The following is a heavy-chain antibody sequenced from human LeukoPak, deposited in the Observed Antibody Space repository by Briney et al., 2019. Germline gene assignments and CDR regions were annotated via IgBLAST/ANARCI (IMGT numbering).Heavy chain of an antibody. Sequence: GGSLRLSCAASGFTFSNYGMHWVRQAPGKGLEWVSFMRYDGSNEYYADSVKGRFTISRDNSKNTLYLQMNSLRPEDTAVYYCAKVEAMYYCGSGTPYSSYWGQGTLVTVSS. CDR1: GFTFSNYG. J-gene: IGHJ4*02. CDR2: MRYDGSNE. V-gene: IGHV3-30*02. CDR3: AKVEAMYYCGSGTPYSSY. D-gene: IGHD3-10*01.